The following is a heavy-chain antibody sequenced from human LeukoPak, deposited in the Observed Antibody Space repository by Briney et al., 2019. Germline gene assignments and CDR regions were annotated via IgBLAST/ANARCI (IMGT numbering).Heavy chain of an antibody. CDR3: ARGGGLDV. J-gene: IGHJ6*02. CDR1: GFTFSSYW. Sequence: GGSLRLSCAASGFTFSSYWMNWARQAPGKGLEWVASINHNGNVNYYVDSVRGRFTISRDNAKNSLYLQMSTLRAEDTAVYFCARGGGLDVWGQGATVTVSS. CDR2: INHNGNVN. V-gene: IGHV3-7*03. D-gene: IGHD3-16*01.